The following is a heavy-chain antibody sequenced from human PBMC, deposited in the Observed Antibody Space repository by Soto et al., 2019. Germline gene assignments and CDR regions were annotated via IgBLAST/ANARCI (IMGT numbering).Heavy chain of an antibody. D-gene: IGHD6-19*01. V-gene: IGHV3-33*01. CDR1: CFTFHTSA. Sequence: LRLSFAAACFTFHTSAIHWVSQAPGKGLEWVAVIWSDGSNKYYADSVKGRFTISRDNSKNTLYLQMESLRAEDTAIYYCARESGISGWYLNWFDLWGQGTLVT. CDR2: IWSDGSNK. J-gene: IGHJ5*02. CDR3: ARESGISGWYLNWFDL.